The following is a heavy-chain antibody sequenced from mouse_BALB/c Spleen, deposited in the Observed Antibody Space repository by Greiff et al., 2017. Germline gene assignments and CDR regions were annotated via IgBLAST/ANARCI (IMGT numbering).Heavy chain of an antibody. CDR2: IDPSDSET. CDR1: GYSFTSYW. Sequence: VQLQESGPQLVRPGASVKISCKASGYSFTSYWMHWVKQRPGQGLEWIGMIDPSDSETRLNQKFKDKATLTVDKSSSTAYMQLSSPTSEDSAVYYCARWADSSGYFAYWGQGTLVTVSA. J-gene: IGHJ3*01. CDR3: ARWADSSGYFAY. V-gene: IGHV1S126*01. D-gene: IGHD3-2*01.